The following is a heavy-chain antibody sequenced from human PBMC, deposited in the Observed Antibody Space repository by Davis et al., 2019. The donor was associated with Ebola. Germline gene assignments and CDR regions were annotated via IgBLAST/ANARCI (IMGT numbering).Heavy chain of an antibody. CDR2: ISVYNGNT. V-gene: IGHV1-18*01. D-gene: IGHD3/OR15-3a*01. CDR1: GYTFTRYS. Sequence: ASVKVSCKASGYTFTRYSISWVRQAPGQGLEWMGWISVYNGNTDYAQKFQGRVSMTTDTSTSTAYMDLRSLTSDDTATYYCARSQWTIDYWGQGTLVTVSS. CDR3: ARSQWTIDY. J-gene: IGHJ4*02.